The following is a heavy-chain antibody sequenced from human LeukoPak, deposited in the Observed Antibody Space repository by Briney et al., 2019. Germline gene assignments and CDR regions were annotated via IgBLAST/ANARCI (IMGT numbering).Heavy chain of an antibody. V-gene: IGHV4-30-4*01. Sequence: SETLSLTCTVSGGSISSGDYYWSWIRQPPGKGLEWIGYIYYSGSTYYNPSLKSRVTISVDTSKNQFSLKLSSVTAADTAVYYCARGEATYALFDYWGQGTLVTVSS. J-gene: IGHJ4*02. CDR2: IYYSGST. D-gene: IGHD5-12*01. CDR1: GGSISSGDYY. CDR3: ARGEATYALFDY.